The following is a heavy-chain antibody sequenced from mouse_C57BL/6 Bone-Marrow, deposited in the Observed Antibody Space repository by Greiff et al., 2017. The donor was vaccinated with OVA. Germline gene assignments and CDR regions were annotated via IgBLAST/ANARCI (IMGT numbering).Heavy chain of an antibody. D-gene: IGHD3-1*01. J-gene: IGHJ2*01. CDR2: IYPRSGNT. Sequence: VMLVESGAELARPGASVKLSCKASGYTFTSYGISWVKQRTGQGLEWIGEIYPRSGNTYYNEKFKGKATLTADKSSSTAYMELRSLTSEDSAVYFCARRGRARDYWGQGTTLTVSS. V-gene: IGHV1-81*01. CDR3: ARRGRARDY. CDR1: GYTFTSYG.